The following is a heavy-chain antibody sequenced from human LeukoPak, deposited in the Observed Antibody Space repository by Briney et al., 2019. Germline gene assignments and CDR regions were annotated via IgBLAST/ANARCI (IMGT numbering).Heavy chain of an antibody. J-gene: IGHJ3*02. V-gene: IGHV1-3*01. CDR3: ARDRWFGELLWKGFGAFDI. Sequence: ASVKVSCKASGYTFTSYAMHWVRQAPGQRLEWMGWINAGNGNTKYSQKFQGRVTITRDTSASTAYMELSSLRSEDTAVYYCARDRWFGELLWKGFGAFDIWGQGTMVTVSS. CDR2: INAGNGNT. D-gene: IGHD3-10*01. CDR1: GYTFTSYA.